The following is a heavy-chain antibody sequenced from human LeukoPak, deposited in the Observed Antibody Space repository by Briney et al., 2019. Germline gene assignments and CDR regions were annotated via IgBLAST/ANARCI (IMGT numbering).Heavy chain of an antibody. CDR2: IKGDGSST. Sequence: GGSLRLSCAASGFTFSTYWMHWVRQAPGKGLVWVARIKGDGSSTIYADSVKGRFTISRDNSKNTLYLQTSSLRAEDTAVYHCARASTTVPNLLDHWGRGTLVTVSS. V-gene: IGHV3-74*01. CDR3: ARASTTVPNLLDH. J-gene: IGHJ4*02. D-gene: IGHD4-17*01. CDR1: GFTFSTYW.